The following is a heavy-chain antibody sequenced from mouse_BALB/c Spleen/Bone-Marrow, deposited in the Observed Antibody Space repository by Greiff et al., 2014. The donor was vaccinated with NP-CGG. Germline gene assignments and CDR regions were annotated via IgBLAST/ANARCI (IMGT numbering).Heavy chain of an antibody. CDR1: GYAFSSYW. D-gene: IGHD4-1*01. CDR2: IYPGDGDT. J-gene: IGHJ2*01. Sequence: QVQLQQPGAGLVRPGSSVKISCKASGYAFSSYWMNWVKQRPGQGLEWIGQIYPGDGDTNYNGKFKGKATLTADKSSSTAYMQLSGLTSEDSAVYFCARVRNWADYWGQGTTLTVSS. V-gene: IGHV1-80*01. CDR3: ARVRNWADY.